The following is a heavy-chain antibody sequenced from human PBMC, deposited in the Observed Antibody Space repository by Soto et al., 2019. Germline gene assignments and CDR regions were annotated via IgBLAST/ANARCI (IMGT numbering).Heavy chain of an antibody. D-gene: IGHD2-2*02. CDR3: AREGRGKKAGYNGLVSLGY. CDR1: GSRFSNYV. Sequence: QVQLVQSGAEVKTPGSSLKVSCTVSGSRFSNYVISWVRQAPGHGLEWLGRIIPIFNSTQYAQKFQGRVTITADKSTNTASLELSSLRSDDTAVHYCAREGRGKKAGYNGLVSLGYWGQGTLVTVSS. J-gene: IGHJ4*02. CDR2: IIPIFNST. V-gene: IGHV1-69*06.